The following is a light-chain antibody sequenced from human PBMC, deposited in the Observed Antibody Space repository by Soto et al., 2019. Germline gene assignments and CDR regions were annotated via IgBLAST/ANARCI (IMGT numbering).Light chain of an antibody. CDR3: SSYAASTKIV. CDR2: EVT. CDR1: SSDVGGYDY. Sequence: QSVLTQPPSASGSPGQSVTISCTGVSSDVGGYDYVSWYQQHPGKPPKLIIYEVTQRPSGVPDRFSGSKSGNTASLTVSGLQADVEAEYFCSSYAASTKIVFGTGTKVTVL. V-gene: IGLV2-8*01. J-gene: IGLJ1*01.